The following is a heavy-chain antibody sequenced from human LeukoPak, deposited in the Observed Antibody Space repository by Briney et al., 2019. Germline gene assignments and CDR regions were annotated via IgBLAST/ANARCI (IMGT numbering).Heavy chain of an antibody. CDR2: ISNDATKK. J-gene: IGHJ4*02. V-gene: IGHV3-30*03. Sequence: GGSLRLSCAASGFTFSTYAMHWVRQAPGKGLEWVAVISNDATKKYYADSVKGRFTISRDNSKNTLYLQMNSLRAEDTAVYYCARGIESRYYFDYWGQGTLVTVSS. CDR3: ARGIESRYYFDY. D-gene: IGHD2-15*01. CDR1: GFTFSTYA.